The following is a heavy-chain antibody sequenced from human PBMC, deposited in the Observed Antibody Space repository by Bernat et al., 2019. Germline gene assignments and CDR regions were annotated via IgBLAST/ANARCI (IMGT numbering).Heavy chain of an antibody. CDR1: GFTFSSYS. Sequence: EVQLVESGGGLVKPGGSLRLSCAASGFTFSSYSMNWVCQAPGKGLEWVSSISIGGSYIYYADSVKGRFTSSRDNAKKSLYLQMNSLRAEDTAVYYCARGRTSGSYEDYWGQGTLVTVSS. CDR3: ARGRTSGSYEDY. J-gene: IGHJ4*02. D-gene: IGHD1-26*01. CDR2: ISIGGSYI. V-gene: IGHV3-21*01.